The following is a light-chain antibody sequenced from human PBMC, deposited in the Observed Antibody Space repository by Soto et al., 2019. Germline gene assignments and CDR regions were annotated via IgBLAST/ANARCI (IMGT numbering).Light chain of an antibody. J-gene: IGLJ1*01. CDR3: SSFTSRFTFV. CDR2: EVT. CDR1: RSDVGAYNY. Sequence: QSALTQPASVSGSPGQSIAISCTGTRSDVGAYNYVSWYQQHPGKAPKLMISEVTNRPSGLSDRFAGSKSGNTASLTISGVQAEDEADYYCSSFTSRFTFVFGTGSKLTVL. V-gene: IGLV2-14*01.